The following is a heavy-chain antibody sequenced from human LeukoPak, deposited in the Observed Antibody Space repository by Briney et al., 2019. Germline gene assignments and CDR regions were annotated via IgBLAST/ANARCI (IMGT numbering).Heavy chain of an antibody. D-gene: IGHD1-1*01. CDR3: ARDGRGGHNDC. J-gene: IGHJ4*02. CDR1: GFRLSDHW. V-gene: IGHV3-7*01. CDR2: IREDGSEK. Sequence: GGSLRLSCAASGFRLSDHWMSWVRQAPGKGLEWVANIREDGSEKKYMDSVKGRFTISRDNAKNSVYLQMNSLRAEDTAVYYCARDGRGGHNDCWGQGTLVTVSS.